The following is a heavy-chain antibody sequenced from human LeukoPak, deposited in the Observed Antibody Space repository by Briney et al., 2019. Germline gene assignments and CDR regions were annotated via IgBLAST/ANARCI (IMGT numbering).Heavy chain of an antibody. CDR2: ISSSSTYI. J-gene: IGHJ4*02. D-gene: IGHD6-19*01. V-gene: IGHV3-21*01. CDR1: GFTFSSYN. CDR3: ARGIAVAGKNY. Sequence: GSLRLSCAASGFTFSSYNMNWVRQAPGKGLEWVSSISSSSTYIYYADSVKGRFTISRDNAKNSLYLQMNSLRAEDTAVYYCARGIAVAGKNYWGQGTLVTVSS.